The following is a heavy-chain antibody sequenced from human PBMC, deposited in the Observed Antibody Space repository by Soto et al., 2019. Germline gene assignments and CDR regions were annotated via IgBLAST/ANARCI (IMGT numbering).Heavy chain of an antibody. CDR3: ARDHRTVYLRVNAFDI. Sequence: GGSLRLSCAASGFTFSSYSMNWVRQAPGKGLEWVSYISSSSSTIYYADSVKGRFTISRDNAKNSLYLQMNSLRDEDTAVYYCARDHRTVYLRVNAFDIWGQGTMVTVSS. CDR2: ISSSSSTI. V-gene: IGHV3-48*02. CDR1: GFTFSSYS. D-gene: IGHD4-17*01. J-gene: IGHJ3*02.